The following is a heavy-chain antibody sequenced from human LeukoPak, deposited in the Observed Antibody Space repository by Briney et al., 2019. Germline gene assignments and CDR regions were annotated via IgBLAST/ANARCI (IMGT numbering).Heavy chain of an antibody. V-gene: IGHV3-7*03. CDR3: AKEGDSSSWFIYYYYYMDV. CDR2: IKQDGSEK. J-gene: IGHJ6*03. D-gene: IGHD6-13*01. Sequence: PGGSLRLSCAASGFTFSSYWMSWVRQAPGKGLEWVANIKQDGSEKYYVDSVKGRFTISRDNAKNSLYLQMNSLRAEDTAVYYCAKEGDSSSWFIYYYYYMDVWGKGTTVTISS. CDR1: GFTFSSYW.